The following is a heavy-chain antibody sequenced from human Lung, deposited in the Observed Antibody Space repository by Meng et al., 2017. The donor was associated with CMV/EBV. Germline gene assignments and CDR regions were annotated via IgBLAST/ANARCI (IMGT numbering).Heavy chain of an antibody. J-gene: IGHJ4*02. CDR1: GGSMSSTNW. Sequence: GKLKESGPGLGKPSGTLSLTCAGSGGSMSSTNWWSWVRQPPGKGLEWIGEIYHSGSTNYNPSLKSRVNISVDKSKNQFSLKLSSVTAADTAVYYCARADKVRFDYWGQGTLVTVSS. CDR3: ARADKVRFDY. CDR2: IYHSGST. V-gene: IGHV4-4*02.